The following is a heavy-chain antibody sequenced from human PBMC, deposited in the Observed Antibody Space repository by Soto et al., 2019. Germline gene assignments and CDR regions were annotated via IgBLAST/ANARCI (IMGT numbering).Heavy chain of an antibody. CDR2: ITWNGGTI. CDR1: GFAFDDYV. Sequence: EVQLVESGGGLVQPGRSLRLSCAASGFAFDDYVMHWVRQPPGRGLEWVSGITWNGGTIRYVDSVKGRFTISRDNAENSLYQQMNSLRPEDTAVYYCAKGGSAALIAPSGRDNWFDPWGQGTQVTVSS. D-gene: IGHD6-13*01. CDR3: AKGGSAALIAPSGRDNWFDP. J-gene: IGHJ5*02. V-gene: IGHV3-9*01.